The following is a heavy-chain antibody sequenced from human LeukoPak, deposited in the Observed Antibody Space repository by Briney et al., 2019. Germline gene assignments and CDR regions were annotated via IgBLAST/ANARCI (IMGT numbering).Heavy chain of an antibody. J-gene: IGHJ4*02. CDR1: GYSISSDYY. V-gene: IGHV4-38-2*02. Sequence: PSETLSLTYTVSGYSISSDYYWGWIRQPPGKGLEWIGSIYHSGSTYYNPSLKSRVTISVDTSKNQFSLKLSSVTAADTAVYYCARPYYYDSSGYYLPLYYFDYWGQGTLVTVSS. D-gene: IGHD3-22*01. CDR3: ARPYYYDSSGYYLPLYYFDY. CDR2: IYHSGST.